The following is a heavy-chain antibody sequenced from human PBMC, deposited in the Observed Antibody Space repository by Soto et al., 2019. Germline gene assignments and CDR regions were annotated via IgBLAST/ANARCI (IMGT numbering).Heavy chain of an antibody. CDR3: ARAVLPATAPFDY. J-gene: IGHJ4*02. Sequence: QVQLQESGPRLVKHSETLSLTCIFSGGSISNYYWSWIRQPPGKGLEWIGYIYYSGSTNYNPSLPSRVTISVDTSKNQFSLKLSSVTAADTAVYYCARAVLPATAPFDYWGQGTLVTVSS. D-gene: IGHD2-2*01. CDR2: IYYSGST. V-gene: IGHV4-59*01. CDR1: GGSISNYY.